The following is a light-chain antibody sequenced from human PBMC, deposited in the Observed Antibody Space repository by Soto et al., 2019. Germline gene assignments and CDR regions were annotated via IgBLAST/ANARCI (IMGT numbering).Light chain of an antibody. CDR1: SSDVGGYNY. V-gene: IGLV2-14*01. CDR3: SSYTSSSTLWGYV. CDR2: DVS. Sequence: QSALTQPASVSGSPGQSITISCTGTSSDVGGYNYVSWYQQHPGKAPKLMIYDVSNRPSGVSNRFSGSKSGNTASLTISGLQAEDEADYYCSSYTSSSTLWGYVFGTGTKLTVL. J-gene: IGLJ1*01.